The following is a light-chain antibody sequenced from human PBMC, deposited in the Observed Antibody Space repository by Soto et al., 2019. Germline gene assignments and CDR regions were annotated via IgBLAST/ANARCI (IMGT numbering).Light chain of an antibody. CDR1: QSVSSN. CDR3: QQYNNWPPNT. Sequence: EIVMTQFPATLYVSPGERATLSCRASQSVSSNLAWYQQKPGQAPRLLIYGASTRATGIPARFSGSGSGTEFTLTISSLQSEDFAVYYCQQYNNWPPNTFGGGTKVEIK. J-gene: IGKJ4*01. V-gene: IGKV3-15*01. CDR2: GAS.